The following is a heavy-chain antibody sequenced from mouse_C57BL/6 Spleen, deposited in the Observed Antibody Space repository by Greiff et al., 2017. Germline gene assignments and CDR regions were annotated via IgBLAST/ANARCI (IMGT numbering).Heavy chain of an antibody. CDR2: ISPGNGAT. Sequence: QVQLQQPGAELVKPGASVKLSCKASGFTFTSYWMHWVKQRPGQGLEWIGNISPGNGATNYNDKFKSKATLTVDKSSSTAYMQLSSLTSEDSAVYYCARRSDYGSNYDFYDWGQGTTLTFSS. CDR3: ARRSDYGSNYDFYD. CDR1: GFTFTSYW. D-gene: IGHD1-1*01. J-gene: IGHJ2*01. V-gene: IGHV1-53*01.